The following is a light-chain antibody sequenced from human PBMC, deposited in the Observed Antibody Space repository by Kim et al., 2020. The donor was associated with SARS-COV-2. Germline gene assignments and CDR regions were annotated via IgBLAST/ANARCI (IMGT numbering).Light chain of an antibody. V-gene: IGLV2-8*01. Sequence: QSCSNSCPGTSSAVGSYNYVSWYHQHPGKAPKPMIYEVTKRPSGVPDRFSGSKSGNTASLTVSGLQAEDEADYYCSSYAGSNNLVFGGGTQLTVL. J-gene: IGLJ2*01. CDR3: SSYAGSNNLV. CDR2: EVT. CDR1: SSAVGSYNY.